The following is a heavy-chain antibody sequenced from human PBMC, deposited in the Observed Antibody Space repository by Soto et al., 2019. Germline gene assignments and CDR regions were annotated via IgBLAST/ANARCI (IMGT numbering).Heavy chain of an antibody. CDR3: ARSDGRY. V-gene: IGHV4-59*01. CDR1: GGTSSNYG. CDR2: IYYSGST. J-gene: IGHJ4*02. Sequence: SQMHCHRCTVAGGTSSNYGWSWIRQPPGKGLEWIGYIYYSGSTNYNPSLKSRVTISVDTSKNQFSLKLSSVTAADTAVCYCARSDGRYWGQGTLVTVSS.